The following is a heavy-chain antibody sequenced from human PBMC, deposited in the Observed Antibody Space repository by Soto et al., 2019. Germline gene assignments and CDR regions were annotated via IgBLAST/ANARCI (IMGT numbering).Heavy chain of an antibody. CDR1: GYTFTSYG. CDR2: ISTDKGKR. Sequence: QVQLVQSGPEVKKPGASVKVSCKTSGYTFTSYGISWVRQAPGQGLEWMGWISTDKGKRNYAQEFQGRVTMTTDPSTSTAYMELRSLRSDDTAVYYCATRSPAFDYWGQGTRVTVSS. J-gene: IGHJ4*02. CDR3: ATRSPAFDY. V-gene: IGHV1-18*01.